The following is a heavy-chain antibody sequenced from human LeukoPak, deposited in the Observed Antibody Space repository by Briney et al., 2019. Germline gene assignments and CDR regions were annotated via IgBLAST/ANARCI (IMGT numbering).Heavy chain of an antibody. D-gene: IGHD3-10*01. CDR1: QFPFSDYY. V-gene: IGHV3-11*01. J-gene: IGHJ4*02. Sequence: AGGSLRLSCAASQFPFSDYYMSWIRQAPGKGLEWISYITSSGSTTYYADSVKGRFTISRDNAKNSLYLQMNSLRADDTAAYYCARVQGVSRPYYSDFWGRGTLVTVSS. CDR2: ITSSGSTT. CDR3: ARVQGVSRPYYSDF.